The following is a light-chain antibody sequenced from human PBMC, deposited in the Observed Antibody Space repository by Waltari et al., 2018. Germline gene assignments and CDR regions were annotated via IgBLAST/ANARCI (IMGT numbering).Light chain of an antibody. CDR3: QQHKSYPYS. V-gene: IGKV1-16*01. CDR1: QGVRNY. CDR2: YTS. Sequence: DIQMTQSPSSLSASVGDTVTITCRASQGVRNYLAWYQQKPGKAPKPLIYYTSNLESGVPSRFSGTGSGTDFTLTISSLQPEDFASYFCQQHKSYPYSFGQGTKVEI. J-gene: IGKJ2*03.